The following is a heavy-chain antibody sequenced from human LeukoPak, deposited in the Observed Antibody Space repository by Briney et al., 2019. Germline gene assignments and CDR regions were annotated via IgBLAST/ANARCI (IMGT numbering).Heavy chain of an antibody. J-gene: IGHJ3*02. CDR1: GFTFTNYA. CDR2: ISYDGNNK. D-gene: IGHD3-22*01. CDR3: AREGSEIVVIMWYAFDI. V-gene: IGHV3-30-3*01. Sequence: PGGSLRLSCAASGFTFTNYAMSWVRQAPGRGLEWVAIISYDGNNKYYADSVKGRFTISRDDSKNTLYLQMNSLRAEDTAVYYCAREGSEIVVIMWYAFDIWGQGTMVTVSS.